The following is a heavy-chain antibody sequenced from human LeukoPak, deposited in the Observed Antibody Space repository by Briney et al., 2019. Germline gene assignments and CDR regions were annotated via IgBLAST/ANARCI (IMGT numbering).Heavy chain of an antibody. V-gene: IGHV3-23*01. CDR3: AKEGRLTVAAVVVENYFDY. CDR1: GFTFSRSA. J-gene: IGHJ4*02. CDR2: ISGSGGHT. Sequence: PGGSLRLSCVGSGFTFSRSAMSCVRLAPGKGLEWVSGISGSGGHTYYTDSVKGRFTISRDNSGTTVSLEMKSLTTDDTAVYFCAKEGRLTVAAVVVENYFDYWGLGTPVIVSA. D-gene: IGHD3-22*01.